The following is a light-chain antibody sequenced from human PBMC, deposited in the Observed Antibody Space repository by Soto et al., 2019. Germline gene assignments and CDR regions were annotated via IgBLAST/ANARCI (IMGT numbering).Light chain of an antibody. Sequence: EIVLTQSPGTLSLSPGERATLSCRASQSISSSYLAWYQQKPGQAPRPLIHGASSRATGIPDRFSGSGSGTDFTLTISRLEPEDFAVYYCQQFGSSRPWTFGQGTKVDIK. CDR1: QSISSSY. V-gene: IGKV3-20*01. J-gene: IGKJ1*01. CDR3: QQFGSSRPWT. CDR2: GAS.